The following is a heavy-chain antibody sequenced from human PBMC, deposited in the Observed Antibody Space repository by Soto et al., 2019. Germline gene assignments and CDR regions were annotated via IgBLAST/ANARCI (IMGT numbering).Heavy chain of an antibody. Sequence: PSETLSLTCAVSGGSISSGGYSWSWIRQPPGKGLEWIGYIYHSGITNFNPSLKSRVTISMDTSKNQFSLKLRSVTAADTAVYFCATLRGLGVVSPYFDYWGQGLMVTVSS. CDR2: IYHSGIT. V-gene: IGHV4-30-2*01. CDR3: ATLRGLGVVSPYFDY. J-gene: IGHJ4*02. D-gene: IGHD3-10*01. CDR1: GGSISSGGYS.